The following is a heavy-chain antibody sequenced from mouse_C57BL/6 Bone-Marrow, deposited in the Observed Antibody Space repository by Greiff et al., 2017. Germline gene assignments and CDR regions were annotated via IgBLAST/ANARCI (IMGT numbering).Heavy chain of an antibody. J-gene: IGHJ2*01. V-gene: IGHV1-82*01. CDR2: IYPGDGDT. CDR1: GYAFSSSW. CDR3: ARFFAGSSFDY. Sequence: VQLQESGPELVKPGASVKISCKASGYAFSSSWMNWVKQRPGKGLEWIGRIYPGDGDTNYNGKFKGKATLTADKSSSTAYMQLSGLTSEDSAVYFCARFFAGSSFDYWGQGTTLTVSS.